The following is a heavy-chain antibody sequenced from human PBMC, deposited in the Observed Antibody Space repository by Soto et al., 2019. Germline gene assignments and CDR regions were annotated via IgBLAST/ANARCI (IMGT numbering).Heavy chain of an antibody. J-gene: IGHJ4*02. D-gene: IGHD1-26*01. Sequence: SDTLSLTYTVSDASVNSGSYYWSWIRQPPGKGLEWIGYIYYSGSTNYNPSLKSRVTMSLDTSKNHFSLKLNSVTAADKALYFLAGGGGSYGPFDYWGQGTLVTVSS. V-gene: IGHV4-61*03. CDR2: IYYSGST. CDR3: AGGGGSYGPFDY. CDR1: DASVNSGSYY.